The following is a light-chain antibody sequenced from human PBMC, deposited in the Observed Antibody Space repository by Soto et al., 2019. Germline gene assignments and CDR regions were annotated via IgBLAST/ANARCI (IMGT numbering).Light chain of an antibody. J-gene: IGKJ1*01. CDR1: QSVSSN. V-gene: IGKV3-15*01. CDR3: QQYSNWPSWT. CDR2: GAS. Sequence: EILMTQSPATLSVSPGERATVSCRASQSVSSNLAWYQQKPGQAPRLLIYGASTRDTGIPARFSGSGSGTEFTLTISSLQSEDFAVYYCQQYSNWPSWTFGQGTKVEIK.